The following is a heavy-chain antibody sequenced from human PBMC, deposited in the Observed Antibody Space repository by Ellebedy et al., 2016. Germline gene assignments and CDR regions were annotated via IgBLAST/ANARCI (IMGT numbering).Heavy chain of an antibody. V-gene: IGHV3-23*01. CDR2: IFGGGGTI. CDR3: ARGHMTTVTTKMVDDWFDP. J-gene: IGHJ5*02. Sequence: GGSLRLSCAASGFTFSSFAMSWVRQAPGKGLEWVAGIFGGGGTIDHADSVKGRFTISRDNSKNTLYLQMNSLRAEDTAVYYCARGHMTTVTTKMVDDWFDPWGQGTLVTVSS. CDR1: GFTFSSFA. D-gene: IGHD4-17*01.